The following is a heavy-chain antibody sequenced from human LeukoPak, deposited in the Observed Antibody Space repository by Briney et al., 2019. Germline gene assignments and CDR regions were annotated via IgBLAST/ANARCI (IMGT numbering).Heavy chain of an antibody. CDR2: ISYDGSNK. CDR1: GFTFSSYA. J-gene: IGHJ4*02. D-gene: IGHD3-22*01. V-gene: IGHV3-30-3*01. Sequence: PGGSLRLSCAASGFTFSSYAMPWVRQAPSKGLEWVAVISYDGSNKYYADSVKGRFTISRDNSKNTLYLQMNSLRAEDTAVYYCAGGAWYYDSSGPKDYWGQGTLVTVSS. CDR3: AGGAWYYDSSGPKDY.